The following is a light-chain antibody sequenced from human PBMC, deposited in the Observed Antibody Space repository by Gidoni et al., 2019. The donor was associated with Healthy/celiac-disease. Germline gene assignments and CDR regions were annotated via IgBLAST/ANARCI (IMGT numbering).Light chain of an antibody. CDR2: EGS. Sequence: QSALTQPATVSGCPGQSITISCTGTSSDVGSNNLVSWYQQHPGKDPKLMIYEGSKRPSGVSNRFSGSKSVNTASLTISGLQAEDEADYYCCSYAGSSIPFGGGPKLTVL. CDR1: SSDVGSNNL. CDR3: CSYAGSSIP. V-gene: IGLV2-23*01. J-gene: IGLJ3*02.